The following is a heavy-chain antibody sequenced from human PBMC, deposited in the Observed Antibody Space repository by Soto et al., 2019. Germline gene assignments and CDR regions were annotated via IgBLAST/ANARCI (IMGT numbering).Heavy chain of an antibody. D-gene: IGHD6-13*01. Sequence: QVQLVQSGAEVKKPGASVKVSCKASGYTFTSYAMHWVRQAPGQRLEWMGWINAGNGNTKYSQKFQGRVTITRDTSASTADMELSSLRSEDTAVYYCARGEEMVYSSSWENYYYYYGMDVWGQGTTVTVSS. CDR3: ARGEEMVYSSSWENYYYYYGMDV. J-gene: IGHJ6*02. CDR1: GYTFTSYA. CDR2: INAGNGNT. V-gene: IGHV1-3*01.